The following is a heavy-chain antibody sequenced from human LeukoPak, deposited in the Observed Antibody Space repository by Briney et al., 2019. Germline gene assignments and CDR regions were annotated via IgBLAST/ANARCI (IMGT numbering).Heavy chain of an antibody. V-gene: IGHV3-48*02. CDR3: AKTYRGDVFDI. J-gene: IGHJ3*02. D-gene: IGHD5-12*01. Sequence: GGSLRLSCAASGFTFNSYSLNWVRQAPGKGLEWIAYVSSTSSTIYYADSVQGRFTIPRDNAKNSLYLQTNSLRDEDTAMYYCAKTYRGDVFDIWGQETMVTVSS. CDR1: GFTFNSYS. CDR2: VSSTSSTI.